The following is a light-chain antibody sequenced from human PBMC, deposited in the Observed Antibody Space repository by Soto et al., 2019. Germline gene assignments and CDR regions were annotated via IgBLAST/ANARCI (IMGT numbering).Light chain of an antibody. Sequence: EILMAQSPATLSVSPGERATLSCRASQSVSSKLAWYQQKPAQAPRLLIYEASNRATGIPARFSGSGSGTDFTLTISSLESEDSAAYYCQQRSYWPPYTFGQGTKVDI. CDR1: QSVSSK. CDR2: EAS. V-gene: IGKV3-11*01. J-gene: IGKJ2*01. CDR3: QQRSYWPPYT.